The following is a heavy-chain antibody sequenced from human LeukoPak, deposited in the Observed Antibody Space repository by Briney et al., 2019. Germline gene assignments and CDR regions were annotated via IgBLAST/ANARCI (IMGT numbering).Heavy chain of an antibody. CDR3: ARDSCSSTSCYEYFDY. J-gene: IGHJ4*02. CDR1: GGSISSYY. V-gene: IGHV4-4*07. D-gene: IGHD2-2*01. CDR2: IYTSGST. Sequence: PSETLSLTCTVTGGSISSYYWSWIRQPGGKGLEWIGRIYTSGSTNYNPSLKSRVTMSVDTSKNQFSLKLSSVTAADTAVYYCARDSCSSTSCYEYFDYWGQGTLVTVSS.